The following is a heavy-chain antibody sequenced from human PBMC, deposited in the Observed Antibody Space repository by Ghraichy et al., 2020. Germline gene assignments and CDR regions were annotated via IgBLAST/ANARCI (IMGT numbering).Heavy chain of an antibody. V-gene: IGHV3-30*02. CDR3: AKDHGAHNWDPTDWLDR. CDR1: GFTFSSYG. CDR2: IRYDANTK. D-gene: IGHD1-20*01. Sequence: GGSLRLSCAASGFTFSSYGMHWVRQAPGKGLEWVAFIRYDANTKYYADSVMGRITISRDNSKNTLYLQMNSLTAEDTAVYFCAKDHGAHNWDPTDWLDRWGQGTPVTISS. J-gene: IGHJ5*02.